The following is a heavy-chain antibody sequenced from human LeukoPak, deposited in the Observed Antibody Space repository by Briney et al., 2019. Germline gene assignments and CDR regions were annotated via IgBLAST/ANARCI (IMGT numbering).Heavy chain of an antibody. CDR1: EYSFSTYW. Sequence: GESLRISCKGSEYSFSTYWIGWVRQIPGKGLECMGIIYPADSDTRYSPSFQGQVTISVDKSLSTAYLQWSSLQASDSAIYYCARAGLDFGFGQLDIDYWGQGTLVTVSS. D-gene: IGHD3-10*01. J-gene: IGHJ4*02. CDR2: IYPADSDT. V-gene: IGHV5-51*01. CDR3: ARAGLDFGFGQLDIDY.